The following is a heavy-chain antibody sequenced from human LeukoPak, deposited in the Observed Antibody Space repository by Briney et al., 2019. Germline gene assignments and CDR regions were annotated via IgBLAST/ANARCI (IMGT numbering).Heavy chain of an antibody. CDR2: IYPGDSDT. CDR1: GYSFTSYW. CDR3: XRQRDSAYYDFWSGYFFFDY. D-gene: IGHD3-3*01. Sequence: PGESLKISCKGSGYSFTSYWIGWVRQMPGKGLEWMGIIYPGDSDTRYSPSFQGQVIISADKSISTAYLQWSSLKASDTAMYYCXRQRDSAYYDFWSGYFFFDYWGQGTLVTVSS. V-gene: IGHV5-51*01. J-gene: IGHJ4*02.